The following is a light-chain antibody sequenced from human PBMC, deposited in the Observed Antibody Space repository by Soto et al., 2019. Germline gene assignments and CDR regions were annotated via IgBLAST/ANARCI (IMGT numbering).Light chain of an antibody. V-gene: IGLV2-14*01. CDR1: SSDVGGYTF. CDR2: VVN. J-gene: IGLJ1*01. CDR3: NSYTGSNPFV. Sequence: QSALTQPPSVSGSPGQSITISCTGTSSDVGGYTFVSWYQQYPGKAPKLLMYVVNNRPSGVSSRFSGSKSGNTASLTISGLQAEDEAEYYCNSYTGSNPFVFGTGTKLTVL.